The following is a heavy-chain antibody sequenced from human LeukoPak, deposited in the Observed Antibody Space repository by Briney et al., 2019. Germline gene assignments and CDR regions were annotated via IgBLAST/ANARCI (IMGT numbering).Heavy chain of an antibody. V-gene: IGHV1-46*01. D-gene: IGHD1-26*01. CDR1: GYTFINHW. Sequence: GASVKVSCKASGYTFINHWMHWVRQAPGQGHEWVGLINPTGTTTLYAQKFQGRITLTRDMSATTDYMELSSLTSEDTAVYYCARDNSVGGIAWWFDPWGQGTLVTVSS. CDR2: INPTGTTT. J-gene: IGHJ5*02. CDR3: ARDNSVGGIAWWFDP.